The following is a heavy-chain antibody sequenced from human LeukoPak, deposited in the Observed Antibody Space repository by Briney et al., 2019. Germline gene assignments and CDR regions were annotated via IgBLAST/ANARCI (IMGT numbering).Heavy chain of an antibody. V-gene: IGHV3-23*01. CDR3: AKGLSVITFGGCNY. Sequence: GGSLRLSCAASGFTFSSYAMSWVRQAPGKGLEWVSAISGSGGSTYYADSVKGRLTISRDNSKNTLYLQMNSLRAEDTAVYYCAKGLSVITFGGCNYWGQGTLVTVSS. D-gene: IGHD3-16*01. CDR1: GFTFSSYA. J-gene: IGHJ4*02. CDR2: ISGSGGST.